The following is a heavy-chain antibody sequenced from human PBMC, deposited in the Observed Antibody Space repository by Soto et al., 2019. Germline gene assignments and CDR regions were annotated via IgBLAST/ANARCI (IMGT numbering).Heavy chain of an antibody. CDR2: ISGSGGST. CDR3: AKEFALGYCSGGSCRLFDY. V-gene: IGHV3-23*01. CDR1: GFTFSSYA. Sequence: EVQLLESGGGLVQPGGSLRLSCAASGFTFSSYAMSWVRQAPGKGLEWVSAISGSGGSTYYEDSVKGRFTISRNNTKNTLYLQMNSLRAEDTAVYYCAKEFALGYCSGGSCRLFDYWGQGTLVTVSS. D-gene: IGHD2-15*01. J-gene: IGHJ4*02.